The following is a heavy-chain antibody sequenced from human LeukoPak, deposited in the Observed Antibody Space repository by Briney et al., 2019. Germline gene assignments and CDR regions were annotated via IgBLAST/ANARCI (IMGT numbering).Heavy chain of an antibody. Sequence: PGGSLRLSCAASGFTFNDYTMHWVRQAPGKGLEWVSVIYSGGSTYYADSVKGRFTISRDNSKNTLYLQMNSLRAEDTAVYYCARGPPERYSSGWYGDYWGQGTLVTVSS. CDR1: GFTFNDYT. J-gene: IGHJ4*02. D-gene: IGHD6-19*01. V-gene: IGHV3-53*01. CDR2: IYSGGST. CDR3: ARGPPERYSSGWYGDY.